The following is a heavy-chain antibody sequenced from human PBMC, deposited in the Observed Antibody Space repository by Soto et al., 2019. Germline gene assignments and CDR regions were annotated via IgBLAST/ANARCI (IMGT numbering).Heavy chain of an antibody. V-gene: IGHV3-23*01. CDR3: ANGESRYYFDY. J-gene: IGHJ4*02. CDR1: GFTFSSYA. Sequence: GGSLRLSCAASGFTFSSYAMSWVRQAPGKGLEWVSAISGSGGSTYYADSVKGRFTISRDNSKNTLYLQMNSLRAEDTAIYYCANGESRYYFDYWGQGTLVTVSS. CDR2: ISGSGGST. D-gene: IGHD7-27*01.